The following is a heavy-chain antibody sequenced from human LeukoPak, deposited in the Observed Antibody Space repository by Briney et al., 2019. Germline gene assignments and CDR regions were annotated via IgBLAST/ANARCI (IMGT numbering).Heavy chain of an antibody. D-gene: IGHD1-26*01. J-gene: IGHJ4*02. CDR2: FDPEDGET. CDR3: ARGLWESELY. CDR1: GYTLTELS. Sequence: GASVKVSCKVSGYTLTELSMHWVRQAPGKGLEWMGGFDPEDGETIYAQKFQGRVTMTTDTSTSTAYMELRSLRSDDTAVYYCARGLWESELYWGQGTLVTVSS. V-gene: IGHV1-24*01.